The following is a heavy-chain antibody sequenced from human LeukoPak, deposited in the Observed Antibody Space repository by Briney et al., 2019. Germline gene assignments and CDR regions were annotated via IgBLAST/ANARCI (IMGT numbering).Heavy chain of an antibody. V-gene: IGHV4-39*01. CDR3: ARHDAVTTSELFDY. CDR2: IYYSGCT. CDR1: VGSISSSSYY. Sequence: SETLSLTCSVSVGSISSSSYYWGWSRQPRGKGREWIGSIYYSGCTYYNPSLKNRLTISVHTSMNQYSLKLRSVPAAATAVYYCARHDAVTTSELFDYWGQGTLVTVSS. D-gene: IGHD4-17*01. J-gene: IGHJ4*02.